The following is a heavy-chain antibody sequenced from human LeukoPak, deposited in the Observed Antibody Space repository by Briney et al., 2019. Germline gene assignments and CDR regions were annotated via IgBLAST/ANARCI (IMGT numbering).Heavy chain of an antibody. J-gene: IGHJ5*02. CDR1: GASVTSGSHY. Sequence: SETLSLTCTVSGASVTSGSHYWAWIRQPPGQGLEWIGFIYYSGTTIYNPSLENRITMSLVTSKNQFSLRLNSVTAADTTIYYCARVAPRGWIDPWGQGTLVTVSS. CDR2: IYYSGTT. V-gene: IGHV4-61*01. D-gene: IGHD3-10*01. CDR3: ARVAPRGWIDP.